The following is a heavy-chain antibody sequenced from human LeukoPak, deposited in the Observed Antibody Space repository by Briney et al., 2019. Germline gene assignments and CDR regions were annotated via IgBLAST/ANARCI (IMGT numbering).Heavy chain of an antibody. J-gene: IGHJ4*02. CDR1: GFTFSSYS. CDR2: ISSSSSYI. CDR3: ARVGGIRFLEWLPYYFDY. Sequence: GGSLRLSCAASGFTFSSYSMNWVRQAPGKGLEWVSYISSSSSYIYYADSVKGRFTISRDNAKNSLYLQMNSLRAEDTAVYCCARVGGIRFLEWLPYYFDYWGQGTLVTVSS. V-gene: IGHV3-21*01. D-gene: IGHD3-3*01.